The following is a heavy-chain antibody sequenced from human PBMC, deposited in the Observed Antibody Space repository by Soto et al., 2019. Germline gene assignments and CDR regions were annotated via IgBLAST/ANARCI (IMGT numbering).Heavy chain of an antibody. CDR1: GGTFSSYA. Sequence: GASVKVSCKASGGTFSSYAISWVRQAPGQGLEWMGGIIPIFGTANYAQKFQGRVTITADESTSTAYMELSSLRSEDTAVYYCARGPKVLRYFDWSLNWFDPWGQGTLVTVSS. D-gene: IGHD3-9*01. V-gene: IGHV1-69*13. CDR3: ARGPKVLRYFDWSLNWFDP. J-gene: IGHJ5*02. CDR2: IIPIFGTA.